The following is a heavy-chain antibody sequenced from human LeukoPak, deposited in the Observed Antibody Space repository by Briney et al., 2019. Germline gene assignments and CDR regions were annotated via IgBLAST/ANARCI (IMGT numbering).Heavy chain of an antibody. J-gene: IGHJ6*04. Sequence: GGSPRLSCAASGFTFSSYDMHWVRQGTGKGLEWVSAIGTAGDPYYPGSVKGRFTISRENAKNSLYLQMNSLRAGDTAVYYCARGDSRGSITMVRGVIINSVGMDVWGKGTTVTVSP. D-gene: IGHD3-10*01. V-gene: IGHV3-13*05. CDR2: IGTAGDP. CDR3: ARGDSRGSITMVRGVIINSVGMDV. CDR1: GFTFSSYD.